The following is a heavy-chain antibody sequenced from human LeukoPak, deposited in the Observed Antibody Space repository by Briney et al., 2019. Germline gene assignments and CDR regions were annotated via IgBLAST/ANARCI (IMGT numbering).Heavy chain of an antibody. CDR1: GDSVSSNSAA. V-gene: IGHV6-1*01. J-gene: IGHJ5*02. D-gene: IGHD5-12*01. CDR2: TYYRSGWYN. CDR3: ASSLYSGFDIRFDP. Sequence: SQTLSLTCAISGDSVSSNSAAWGWIRQSPSRGLEWLGRTYYRSGWYNDYALSLKSRITISPDSSKNQVSLQLSSVTPEDTAVYYCASSLYSGFDIRFDPWGQGTLVTVSS.